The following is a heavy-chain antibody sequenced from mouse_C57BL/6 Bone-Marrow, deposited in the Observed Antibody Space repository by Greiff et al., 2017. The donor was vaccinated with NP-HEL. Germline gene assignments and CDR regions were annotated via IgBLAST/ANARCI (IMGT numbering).Heavy chain of an antibody. D-gene: IGHD2-5*01. CDR1: GFTFTDYY. J-gene: IGHJ4*01. Sequence: EVKLVESGGGLVQPGGSLSLSCAASGFTFTDYYMSWVRQPPGKALEWLGFIRNKANGYTTEYSASVKGRFTISRDNSQSILDLQMNALRAEDSATYYCARYGYYSNYDYAMDYWGQGTSVTVSS. V-gene: IGHV7-3*01. CDR3: ARYGYYSNYDYAMDY. CDR2: IRNKANGYTT.